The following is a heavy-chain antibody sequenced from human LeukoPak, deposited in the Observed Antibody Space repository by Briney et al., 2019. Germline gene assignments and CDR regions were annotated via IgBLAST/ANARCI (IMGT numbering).Heavy chain of an antibody. V-gene: IGHV4-59*01. D-gene: IGHD3-16*01. CDR3: ARGNYDDSYAYGGDFDS. J-gene: IGHJ4*02. Sequence: SETLSLTCSVSGGSISSFYWNWIRQPPGKGLEWIGYMSNSGSTNYNPSLKSRLTISVDTSKNHLFLRLSSVTAADTAVYYCARGNYDDSYAYGGDFDSWGQGTLVTVSS. CDR1: GGSISSFY. CDR2: MSNSGST.